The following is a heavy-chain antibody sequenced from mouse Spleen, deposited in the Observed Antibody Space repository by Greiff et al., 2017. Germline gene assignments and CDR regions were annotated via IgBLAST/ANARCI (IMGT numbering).Heavy chain of an antibody. CDR3: ARQGDYYAMDY. Sequence: EVTLVESGGGFVKPGGSLKLSCAASGFTFSSYTMSWVRQTPAKRLEWVATISSGGGNTNYPESVKGRFTISRDNSRNTLYLQMSSLRSEDTAMYYCARQGDYYAMDYWGQGTSVTVSS. CDR1: GFTFSSYT. J-gene: IGHJ4*01. V-gene: IGHV5-9*04. CDR2: ISSGGGNT.